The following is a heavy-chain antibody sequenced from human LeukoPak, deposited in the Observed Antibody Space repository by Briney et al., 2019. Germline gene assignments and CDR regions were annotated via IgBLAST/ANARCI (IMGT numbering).Heavy chain of an antibody. V-gene: IGHV3-11*04. D-gene: IGHD2-15*01. J-gene: IGHJ3*02. CDR2: ISSSGGTM. CDR1: GFTFSDYY. CDR3: ARARGSYAFDI. Sequence: PGGSLRLSCAASGFTFSDYYMGWMRQAPGKGLDWVSYISSSGGTMYYADSVKGRLTISRDNAKNSLYLQMNSLRAEDTAVYYCARARGSYAFDIWGQGTMVTVSS.